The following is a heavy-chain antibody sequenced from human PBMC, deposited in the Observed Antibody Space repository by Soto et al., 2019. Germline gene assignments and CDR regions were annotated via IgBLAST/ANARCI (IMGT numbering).Heavy chain of an antibody. J-gene: IGHJ6*02. CDR3: ARVRWFGELLPYYYGMDV. CDR1: GFTFSSYS. CDR2: ISSSSSTI. D-gene: IGHD3-10*01. Sequence: EVQLVESGGGLVQPGGSLRLSCAASGFTFSSYSMNWVRQAPGKGLEWVSYISSSSSTIYYADSVKGRFTISRDNAKNSLYLQMNSLRDEDTAVYYCARVRWFGELLPYYYGMDVWGQGTTVTGFS. V-gene: IGHV3-48*02.